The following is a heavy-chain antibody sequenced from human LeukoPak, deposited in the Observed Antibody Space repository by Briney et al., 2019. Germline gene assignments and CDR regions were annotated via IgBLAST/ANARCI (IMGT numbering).Heavy chain of an antibody. CDR3: ARLSAAADFDY. J-gene: IGHJ4*02. CDR1: GGSISSYC. D-gene: IGHD6-13*01. V-gene: IGHV4-39*01. Sequence: SETLSLTCTVSGGSISSYCWGWIRQPPGKGLEWIGSIYYSGSTYYNPSLKSRVTISVDTSKNQFSLKLSSVTAADTAVYYCARLSAAADFDYWGQGTLVTVSS. CDR2: IYYSGST.